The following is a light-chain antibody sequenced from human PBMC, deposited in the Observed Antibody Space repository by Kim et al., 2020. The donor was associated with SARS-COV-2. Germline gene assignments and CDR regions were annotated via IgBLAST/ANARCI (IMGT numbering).Light chain of an antibody. CDR2: EDN. J-gene: IGLJ3*02. CDR1: SGSIASNY. CDR3: QSYDSSNQV. V-gene: IGLV6-57*03. Sequence: GKTVHISCTHSSGSIASNYVQWYQQRPGSAPTTVIYEDNQRPSGVPDRFSGSIDSSSNSASLTISGLKTEDEADYYCQSYDSSNQVFGGGTQLTVL.